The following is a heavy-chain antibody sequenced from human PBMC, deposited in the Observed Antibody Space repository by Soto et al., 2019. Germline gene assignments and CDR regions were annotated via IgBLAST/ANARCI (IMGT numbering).Heavy chain of an antibody. Sequence: SGPTLVNPXQTLTLTCTFSGFSLSTDDVGVGWIRQPPGKALDWLAVIYWDDDKRYSPSLKSRLTITKDTSKNQVLLTMTNMDPVDTATYFCARPKYSISSFDYWGQGALVTVSS. D-gene: IGHD6-6*01. CDR2: IYWDDDK. CDR1: GFSLSTDDVG. V-gene: IGHV2-5*02. CDR3: ARPKYSISSFDY. J-gene: IGHJ4*02.